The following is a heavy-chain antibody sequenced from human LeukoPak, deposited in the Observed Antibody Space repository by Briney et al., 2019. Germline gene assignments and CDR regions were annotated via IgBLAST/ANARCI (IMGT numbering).Heavy chain of an antibody. Sequence: PSETLSLTCAVYGGSFSGYYWSWIRQPPGKGLEWIGEINHSGSTNYNPSLKSRVTISVDTSKNQFSLKLSSVTAADTAVYYCARGSANVGPLDYWGQGTLVTVSS. J-gene: IGHJ4*02. CDR1: GGSFSGYY. CDR3: ARGSANVGPLDY. D-gene: IGHD1-26*01. CDR2: INHSGST. V-gene: IGHV4-34*01.